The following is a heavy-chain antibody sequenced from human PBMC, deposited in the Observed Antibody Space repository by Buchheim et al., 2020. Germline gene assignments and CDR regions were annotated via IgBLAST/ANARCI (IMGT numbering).Heavy chain of an antibody. CDR2: ISPRNYT. J-gene: IGHJ6*02. V-gene: IGHV3-11*06. CDR3: ARFVGVAVAGSPKDNYGMDV. Sequence: QVQLVESGGGLVKPGGSLRLSCAASGFPFSDYYMSWVRQAPGKGLEWVSYISPRNYTNHADSVKGRFTISRDNAKNSLYLQMNSLRAEDTAVYYCARFVGVAVAGSPKDNYGMDVWGQGTT. D-gene: IGHD6-19*01. CDR1: GFPFSDYY.